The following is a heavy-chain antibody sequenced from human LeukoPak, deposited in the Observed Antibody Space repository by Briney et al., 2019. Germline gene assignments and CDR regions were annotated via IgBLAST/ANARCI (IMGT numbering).Heavy chain of an antibody. CDR1: GYIFTRYW. J-gene: IGHJ3*02. CDR3: ASPRLRMGNSYDAFDI. V-gene: IGHV5-51*01. CDR2: IYPGDSET. D-gene: IGHD5-18*01. Sequence: GESLKISCKGSGYIFTRYWIGWVRQMPGKGLEWMGIIYPGDSETRYSPSFQGQVTISADKSISTAYLQSSSLKASDTAMYYCASPRLRMGNSYDAFDIWGQGTMVTVSS.